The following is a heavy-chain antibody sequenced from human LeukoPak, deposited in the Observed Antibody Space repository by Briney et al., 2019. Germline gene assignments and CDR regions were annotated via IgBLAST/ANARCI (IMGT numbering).Heavy chain of an antibody. D-gene: IGHD5-24*01. CDR3: TRDAYNFNDFDY. Sequence: GGSLRLSCAASGFTFSVSGMHWVRQAPGKGLDWVAVIAYDRTNEYYTDSVKGRFTIPRDNSKNTLYLQNDSLSAEDTAIYYCTRDAYNFNDFDYWGQGTLVTVSS. J-gene: IGHJ4*02. CDR2: IAYDRTNE. CDR1: GFTFSVSG. V-gene: IGHV3-30*03.